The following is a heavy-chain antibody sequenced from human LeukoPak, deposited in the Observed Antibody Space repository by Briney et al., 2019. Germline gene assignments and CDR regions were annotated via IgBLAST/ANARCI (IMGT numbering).Heavy chain of an antibody. CDR3: ARERGDLWRGYSSTENNWLDP. J-gene: IGHJ5*02. CDR2: IYYSGST. V-gene: IGHV4-59*01. CDR1: GGSISSYY. D-gene: IGHD3-3*01. Sequence: SETLSLTCTVSGGSISSYYWSWIRQPPGKGLEWIGYIYYSGSTNYNPSLKSRVTISVDTSKNQFSLKLSSVAAADTAVYYCARERGDLWRGYSSTENNWLDPCRQGPLITVSS.